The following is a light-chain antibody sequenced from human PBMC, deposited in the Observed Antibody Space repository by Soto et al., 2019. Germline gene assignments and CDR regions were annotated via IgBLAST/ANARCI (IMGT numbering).Light chain of an antibody. J-gene: IGKJ2*01. CDR3: QQYHSLPHT. Sequence: DIQMTQSPSPLSASVGDSVTISCQASQAIANYLNWYQQKPGKPPKLLIYDASDLETGVPSRFSGGGSGTDFTFPISSLQSEDIATYFCQQYHSLPHTFGQGTKREIK. CDR1: QAIANY. CDR2: DAS. V-gene: IGKV1-33*01.